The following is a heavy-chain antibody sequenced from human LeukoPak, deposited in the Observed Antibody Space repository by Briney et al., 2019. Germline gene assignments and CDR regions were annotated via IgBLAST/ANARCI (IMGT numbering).Heavy chain of an antibody. CDR2: ISGSGGST. CDR1: GFTFSSYG. V-gene: IGHV3-23*01. D-gene: IGHD5-24*01. CDR3: ARVVGDGYNLYFDY. J-gene: IGHJ4*02. Sequence: PGGSLRLSCAASGFTFSSYGMSWVRQAPGKGLEWVSAISGSGGSTYYADSVKGRFTISRDNSNNTLYLQMNNLRAEDTAVYYCARVVGDGYNLYFDYWGQGTLVTVSS.